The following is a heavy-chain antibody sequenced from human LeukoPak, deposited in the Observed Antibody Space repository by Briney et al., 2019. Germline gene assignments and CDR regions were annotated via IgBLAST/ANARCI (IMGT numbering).Heavy chain of an antibody. CDR2: ISGSAGST. CDR1: GFTFSSYA. J-gene: IGHJ4*02. D-gene: IGHD3-3*01. V-gene: IGHV3-23*01. CDR3: AKGPYYDFWSGPSH. Sequence: GGSLRLSCAASGFTFSSYAMSWVRQAPGKGLEWVSGISGSAGSTYYADSVKGRFTISRDNSKNTLYLQMNSLRAEDTAVYYCAKGPYYDFWSGPSHWGQGTLVTVSS.